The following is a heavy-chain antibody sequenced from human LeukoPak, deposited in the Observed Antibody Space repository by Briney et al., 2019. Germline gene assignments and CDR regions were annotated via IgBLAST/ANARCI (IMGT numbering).Heavy chain of an antibody. CDR3: TIPASGYSYGVLDS. CDR2: ISGSGGST. V-gene: IGHV3-23*01. CDR1: GFTFSSFA. D-gene: IGHD5-18*01. J-gene: IGHJ4*02. Sequence: GGSLRLSCAASGFTFSSFAMSWVRQAPGKGLEWVSDISGSGGSTYYADSVKGRFTISRDNSKNTLYLQMNSLRAEDTAVYYCTIPASGYSYGVLDSWGQGALVTVSS.